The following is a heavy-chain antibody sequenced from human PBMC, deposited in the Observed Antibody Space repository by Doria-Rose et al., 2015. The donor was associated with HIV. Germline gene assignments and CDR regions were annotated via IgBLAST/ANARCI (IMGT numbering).Heavy chain of an antibody. Sequence: QESGPVLVKPTEALTLTCTVSGVSLSSPGMGVSWIRQPPGKALEWLANIFSDDERSYKTSLKSRLTISRCTSKSQVVLTMTDMDPVDTATYYCARIKSSRWYHKYYFDFWGQGTLVVV. CDR1: GVSLSSPGMG. V-gene: IGHV2-26*01. D-gene: IGHD6-13*01. CDR3: ARIKSSRWYHKYYFDF. J-gene: IGHJ4*02. CDR2: IFSDDER.